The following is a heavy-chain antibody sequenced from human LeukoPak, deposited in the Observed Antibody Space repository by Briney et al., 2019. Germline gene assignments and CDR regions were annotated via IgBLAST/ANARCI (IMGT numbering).Heavy chain of an antibody. CDR3: ATGRGFFDF. CDR1: GYSLTELS. J-gene: IGHJ4*02. Sequence: VASVKVSCKVSGYSLTELSLHWVRQAPGEELEWMGNFDPEDGETIYAQKFQGRVTMSEDASTQTAYMELSSLRSEDRAVYYCATGRGFFDFWGQGTLVTVSS. CDR2: FDPEDGET. V-gene: IGHV1-24*01.